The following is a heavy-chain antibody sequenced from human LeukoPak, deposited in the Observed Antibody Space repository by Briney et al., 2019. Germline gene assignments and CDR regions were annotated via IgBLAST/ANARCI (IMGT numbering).Heavy chain of an antibody. D-gene: IGHD5-18*01. V-gene: IGHV3-30*18. CDR2: ISYDGRNK. Sequence: PGRSLRLSCAASGFTFSSYGMHWVRQAPGKGLEWVAVISYDGRNKYYADSVKGRFTISRDNSKNTLYLQMNSLTAEDTAVYYCAKDRYSYAYEYFDCWGQGTLVTVSS. CDR3: AKDRYSYAYEYFDC. J-gene: IGHJ4*02. CDR1: GFTFSSYG.